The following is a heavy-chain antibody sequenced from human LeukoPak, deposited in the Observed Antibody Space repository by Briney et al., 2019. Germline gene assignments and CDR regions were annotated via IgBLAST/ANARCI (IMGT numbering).Heavy chain of an antibody. V-gene: IGHV4-39*01. CDR2: IYYSGST. J-gene: IGHJ3*02. Sequence: PSETLSLTCTDSGGSISSSSYYWGWIRQPPGKGLEWIGSIYYSGSTYYNPSLKSRVTISVDTSKNQFSLKLSSVTAADTAVYYCARGGIAVAGTVAFDIWGQGTMVTVSS. D-gene: IGHD6-19*01. CDR1: GGSISSSSYY. CDR3: ARGGIAVAGTVAFDI.